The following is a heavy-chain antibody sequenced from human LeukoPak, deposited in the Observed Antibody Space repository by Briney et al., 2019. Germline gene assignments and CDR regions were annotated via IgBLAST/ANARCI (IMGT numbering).Heavy chain of an antibody. Sequence: GESLEISCKGSGYIFTNYWIGWVRQMPGKGLEWMGIIHPGDSDTRYSPSFQGQVTMSADKSISTAYLKWSSLKASDTAMYYCARRATGTTKWFDPWGQGTLVTVSS. CDR3: ARRATGTTKWFDP. V-gene: IGHV5-51*01. CDR1: GYIFTNYW. J-gene: IGHJ5*02. D-gene: IGHD1-1*01. CDR2: IHPGDSDT.